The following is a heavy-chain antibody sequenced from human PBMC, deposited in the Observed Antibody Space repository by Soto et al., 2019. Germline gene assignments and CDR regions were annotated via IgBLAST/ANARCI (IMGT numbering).Heavy chain of an antibody. Sequence: PGGSLRLSCRTSGFTFSSYGMHWVRQAPGKGPEWVAFISNDGSKTDYADSVKGRFTVSRDNPKNTLFLQMNSLRGEDTAVYYCTIPRSSLQWPPFDPCGHRTPVTVSS. V-gene: IGHV3-30*02. CDR2: ISNDGSKT. J-gene: IGHJ5*02. D-gene: IGHD6-19*01. CDR3: TIPRSSLQWPPFDP. CDR1: GFTFSSYG.